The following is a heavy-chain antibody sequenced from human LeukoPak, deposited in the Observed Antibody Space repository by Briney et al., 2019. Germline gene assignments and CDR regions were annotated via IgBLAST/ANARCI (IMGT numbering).Heavy chain of an antibody. CDR3: ARVGYSSSWYTKYYFDY. Sequence: ASVKVSCKASGYTFSSYYMHWVRQAPGQGLEWMGWINTNTGNPTYAQGFTGRFVFSLDTSVSTAYLQISSLKAEDTAVYYCARVGYSSSWYTKYYFDYWGQGTLVTVSS. CDR2: INTNTGNP. CDR1: GYTFSSYY. V-gene: IGHV7-4-1*02. D-gene: IGHD6-13*01. J-gene: IGHJ4*02.